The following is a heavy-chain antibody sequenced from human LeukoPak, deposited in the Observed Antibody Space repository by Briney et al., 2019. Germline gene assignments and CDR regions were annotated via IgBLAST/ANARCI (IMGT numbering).Heavy chain of an antibody. V-gene: IGHV3-74*01. J-gene: IGHJ6*02. CDR3: ARDQYGDFYYGMDV. D-gene: IGHD4-17*01. Sequence: GRSLRLSCGASGFIFSSYWMHWVRQAPGKGLEWVSRIKSDGSSINYADSVKGRFTISRDNAKNTLYLQMNSLRAEDTAVYYCARDQYGDFYYGMDVWGQGTTVTVSS. CDR1: GFIFSSYW. CDR2: IKSDGSSI.